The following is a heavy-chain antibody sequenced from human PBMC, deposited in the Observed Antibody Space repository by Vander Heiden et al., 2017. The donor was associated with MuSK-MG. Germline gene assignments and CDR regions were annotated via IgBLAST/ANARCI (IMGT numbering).Heavy chain of an antibody. CDR1: GGSFSGYY. Sequence: QVQLQQWGARLLKPSETLSLTCAVYGGSFSGYYWSWIRQPPGKGLEWIGEINHSGSTNYNPSLKSRVTISVDTSKNQFSLKLSSVTAADTAVFYCARGRLAYDYVWGSYRSVHPEPFDYWGQGTLVTVSS. CDR2: INHSGST. J-gene: IGHJ4*02. D-gene: IGHD3-16*02. CDR3: ARGRLAYDYVWGSYRSVHPEPFDY. V-gene: IGHV4-34*01.